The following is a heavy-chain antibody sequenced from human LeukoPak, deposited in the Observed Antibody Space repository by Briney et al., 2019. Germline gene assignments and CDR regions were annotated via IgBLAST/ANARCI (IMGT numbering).Heavy chain of an antibody. CDR1: GFTFGDYA. V-gene: IGHV3-49*03. CDR2: IRSKAYGGTT. D-gene: IGHD1-26*01. J-gene: IGHJ3*02. CDR3: TRERPPYSGSYGPAFDI. Sequence: GGSLRLSCTASGFTFGDYAMSWFRQAPGKGLALVGFIRSKAYGGTTEYAASVKGRFTISRDDSKSIAYLQMNSLKTEDTAVYYCTRERPPYSGSYGPAFDIWGQGTMVTASS.